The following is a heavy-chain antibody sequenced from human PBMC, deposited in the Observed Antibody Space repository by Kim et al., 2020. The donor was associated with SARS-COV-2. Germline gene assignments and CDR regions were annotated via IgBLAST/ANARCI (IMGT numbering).Heavy chain of an antibody. CDR3: AKLGEGSGNAPWGPYYYGMDV. J-gene: IGHJ6*02. Sequence: GGSLRLSCAASGFTFDDYAMHWVRQAPGKGLEWVSGISWNSGSIGYADSVKGRFTISRDNAKNSLYLQMNSLRAEDTALYYCAKLGEGSGNAPWGPYYYGMDVWGQGTTVTVSS. CDR1: GFTFDDYA. CDR2: ISWNSGSI. D-gene: IGHD3-10*01. V-gene: IGHV3-9*01.